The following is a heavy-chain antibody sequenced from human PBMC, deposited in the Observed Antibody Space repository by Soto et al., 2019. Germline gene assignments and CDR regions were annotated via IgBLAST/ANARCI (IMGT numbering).Heavy chain of an antibody. Sequence: SVKVSCKASGGTFSSYRFNWVRQARGQGLEWLGGIVPIYRTADYAQKFQGRVTITADESTRTVYLELSSLKSQDTALYYCARDFGAKLSSSWGQGTLVTVSS. V-gene: IGHV1-69*13. CDR3: ARDFGAKLSSS. CDR2: IVPIYRTA. CDR1: GGTFSSYR. J-gene: IGHJ4*02. D-gene: IGHD6-13*01.